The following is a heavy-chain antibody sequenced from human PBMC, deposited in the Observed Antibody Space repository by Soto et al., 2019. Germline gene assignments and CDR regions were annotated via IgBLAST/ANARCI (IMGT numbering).Heavy chain of an antibody. Sequence: EVQLLESGGGLVQPGGSLRLSCAASGFTFSSYAMRWVRQAPVKGLEWVSAISDSGDSTYYADSLKGRFTISRDNSKNTLYLQMNSLRAEDTAVYYCARRGSGSYYDYWGQGTLVTVSS. D-gene: IGHD1-26*01. J-gene: IGHJ4*02. CDR2: ISDSGDST. V-gene: IGHV3-23*01. CDR3: ARRGSGSYYDY. CDR1: GFTFSSYA.